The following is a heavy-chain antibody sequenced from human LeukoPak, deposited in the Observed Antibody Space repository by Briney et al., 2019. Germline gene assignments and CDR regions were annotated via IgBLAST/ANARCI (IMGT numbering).Heavy chain of an antibody. V-gene: IGHV3-64*01. CDR2: MNKNGDTS. D-gene: IGHD4-23*01. J-gene: IGHJ4*02. CDR1: GFTFSSYP. Sequence: PGGSLRLSCAASGFTFSSYPMHWVRQVPGKGLEYVSGMNKNGDTSYYANSVKGRFTISRDNSKNTLYLQMNSLRAEDTAVYYCARAGKRNDYGGKGGFDYWGQGTLVTVSS. CDR3: ARAGKRNDYGGKGGFDY.